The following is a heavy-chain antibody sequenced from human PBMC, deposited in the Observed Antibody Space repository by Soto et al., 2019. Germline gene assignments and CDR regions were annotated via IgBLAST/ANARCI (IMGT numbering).Heavy chain of an antibody. V-gene: IGHV3-48*01. CDR3: ARYIVWGPKKSFDY. Sequence: EVQLVESGGGLVQPRGSLRLSCAASGFTFSSYSMNWVRQAPGKGLEWVSYISSSSSTIYYADSVKGRFTISRDNAKNSLYLQMNSLRAEDTAVYYCARYIVWGPKKSFDYWGQGTLVTVSS. CDR1: GFTFSSYS. CDR2: ISSSSSTI. J-gene: IGHJ4*02. D-gene: IGHD2-21*01.